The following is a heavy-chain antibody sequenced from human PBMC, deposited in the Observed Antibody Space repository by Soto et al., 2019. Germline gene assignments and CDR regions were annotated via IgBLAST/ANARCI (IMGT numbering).Heavy chain of an antibody. CDR1: GFTFDDYA. Sequence: PGGSLRLSCAASGFTFDDYAMHWVRQAPGKGLEWVSGISWNSGSIGYADSVKGRFTISRDNAKNSLYLQMNSLRAEDTALYYCAKDILYRGSLRYFDWLPSLDPWGQGTLVTVSS. CDR3: AKDILYRGSLRYFDWLPSLDP. CDR2: ISWNSGSI. J-gene: IGHJ5*02. D-gene: IGHD3-9*01. V-gene: IGHV3-9*01.